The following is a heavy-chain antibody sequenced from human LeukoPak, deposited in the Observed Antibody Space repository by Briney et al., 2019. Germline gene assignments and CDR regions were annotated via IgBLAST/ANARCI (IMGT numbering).Heavy chain of an antibody. CDR3: VEDLSYESSGSVLEY. J-gene: IGHJ4*02. D-gene: IGHD3-22*01. Sequence: GGSLRLSCVASGFTFEDYTMHWVRQAPGKTLEWVSLVNWHGTAYYTDSVKGRFTISRDNSKNSLFLQMENLRSEDTAFYYCVEDLSYESSGSVLEYWGQGTLVTVSS. CDR2: VNWHGTA. V-gene: IGHV3-43*01. CDR1: GFTFEDYT.